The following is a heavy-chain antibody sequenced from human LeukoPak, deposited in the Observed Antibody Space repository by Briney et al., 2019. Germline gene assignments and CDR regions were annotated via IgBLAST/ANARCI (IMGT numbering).Heavy chain of an antibody. CDR3: ARRAPQTYCSSTSCSTSFYYYYYMDV. CDR1: GGSLSSGGYS. Sequence: PSETLSLTCAVSGGSLSSGGYSWSWIRQPPGKGLEWIGEVYHRRSTHYTPCLTSRVTISVDTSKNQFSLKLSSVTAADTVVYYCARRAPQTYCSSTSCSTSFYYYYYMDVWGKGTTVAVSS. J-gene: IGHJ6*03. V-gene: IGHV4-30-2*01. CDR2: VYHRRST. D-gene: IGHD2-2*01.